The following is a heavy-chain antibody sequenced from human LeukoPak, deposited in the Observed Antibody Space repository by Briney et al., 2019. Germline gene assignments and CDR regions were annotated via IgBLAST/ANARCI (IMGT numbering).Heavy chain of an antibody. D-gene: IGHD2-2*01. CDR2: ISWNSGSI. V-gene: IGHV3-20*04. J-gene: IGHJ4*02. CDR3: ARETDSTLFDY. CDR1: GFTFDNYG. Sequence: PGGSLRLSCAASGFTFDNYGMSWVRQAPGKGLEWVSGISWNSGSIGYADSVKGRFTISRDNAKNSLYVQMNSLRAEDTAVYYCARETDSTLFDYWGQGTLVTVSS.